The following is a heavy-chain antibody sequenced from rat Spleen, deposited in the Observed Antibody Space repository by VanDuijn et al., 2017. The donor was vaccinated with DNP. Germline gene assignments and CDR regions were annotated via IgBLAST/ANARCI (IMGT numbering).Heavy chain of an antibody. V-gene: IGHV5-22*01. D-gene: IGHD4-1*01. Sequence: EVQLVESGGGLVQPGRSLKLSCAASGFTFSDYYMAWVRPAPTKGLEWVAYISYDGGITNYADSVKGRFTISRDNAKNTLYLQINSLRSEDMATYYCARHVLPLRVWDYWGQGVMVTVSS. CDR2: ISYDGGIT. CDR1: GFTFSDYY. CDR3: ARHVLPLRVWDY. J-gene: IGHJ2*01.